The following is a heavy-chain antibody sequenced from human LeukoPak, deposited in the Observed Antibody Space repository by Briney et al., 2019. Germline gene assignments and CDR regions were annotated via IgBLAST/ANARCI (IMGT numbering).Heavy chain of an antibody. CDR3: AESPGGY. CDR2: ICSGGTT. J-gene: IGHJ4*02. CDR1: GFXVSSNY. V-gene: IGHV3-53*01. D-gene: IGHD3-16*01. Sequence: GGSLRLSCAASGFXVSSNYISWVRQAPGKGLEWVSVICSGGTTYYADSVKGRFTISRDNSKNTLYLQMNSLRVEDTAVYYCAESPGGYWGQGTLVTVSS.